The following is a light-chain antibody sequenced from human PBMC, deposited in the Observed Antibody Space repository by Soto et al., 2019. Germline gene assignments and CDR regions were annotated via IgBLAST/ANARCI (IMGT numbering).Light chain of an antibody. CDR3: SSYAGSNNFV. J-gene: IGLJ1*01. Sequence: QSALTQPPSASGSPGQSVTISCTGTSSDVGGYNYVSWYQQHPGKAPKLMIYEVSKRPSGVPDRFSGYKSGNTASLTVSGLQAEDEADYDCSSYAGSNNFVFGTGTKLTVL. CDR1: SSDVGGYNY. CDR2: EVS. V-gene: IGLV2-8*01.